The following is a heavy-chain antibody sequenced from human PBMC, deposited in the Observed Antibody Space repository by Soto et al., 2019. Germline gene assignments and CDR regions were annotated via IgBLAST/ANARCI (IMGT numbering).Heavy chain of an antibody. CDR1: GFSLSTSGAG. CDR3: AHRGTGVGTWYFDL. D-gene: IGHD7-27*01. CDR2: IYWDDDK. Sequence: QITLKESGPTLVKPTQTLTLTCTFSGFSLSTSGAGVGWIRQPPEKALEWLALIYWDDDKRYNPSLKSRLTITKDTSKNQVVLTITNMDPVDTATYYCAHRGTGVGTWYFDLWGRGTLVTVSS. J-gene: IGHJ2*01. V-gene: IGHV2-5*02.